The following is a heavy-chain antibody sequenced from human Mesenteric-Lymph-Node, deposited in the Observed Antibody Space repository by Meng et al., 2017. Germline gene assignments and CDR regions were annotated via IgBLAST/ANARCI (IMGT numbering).Heavy chain of an antibody. CDR3: ARNPYVYYTSRSWYQYYYYGMDV. D-gene: IGHD3-22*01. Sequence: SVKVSCKASGGTFSSYTISWVRQAPGQGLEWMGRIIPNLGIANYAQKFQGRVTITADDSTSTAHMELSSLRSEDTAVYYCARNPYVYYTSRSWYQYYYYGMDVWGQGTTVTVSS. V-gene: IGHV1-69*02. CDR1: GGTFSSYT. CDR2: IIPNLGIA. J-gene: IGHJ6*02.